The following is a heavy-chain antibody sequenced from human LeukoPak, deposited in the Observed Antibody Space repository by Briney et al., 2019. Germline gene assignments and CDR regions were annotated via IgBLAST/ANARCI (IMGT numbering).Heavy chain of an antibody. D-gene: IGHD5-12*01. Sequence: ASVKVSCKASGYTFTSYDINWVRQATGQGLEWMGWMNPNSGNTGYAQKFQGRVTMTRNTSISTAYMELSSLRSEDTAVYYCARALSGYEVNYYYYMDVWGKGTTVTVSS. V-gene: IGHV1-8*01. J-gene: IGHJ6*03. CDR1: GYTFTSYD. CDR2: MNPNSGNT. CDR3: ARALSGYEVNYYYYMDV.